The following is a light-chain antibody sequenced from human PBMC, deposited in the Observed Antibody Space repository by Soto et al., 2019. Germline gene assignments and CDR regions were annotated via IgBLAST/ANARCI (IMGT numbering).Light chain of an antibody. Sequence: QSALTQPPSVSGSPGQSVTISCTGTSSDVGSYNRVSWYQKHPGTAPKLMIYEVRNRPSGVPDRFSGSKSGNTASLTISGLQADDEADYYCSSYTSSRTLVFGGGTKLTVL. J-gene: IGLJ2*01. CDR3: SSYTSSRTLV. V-gene: IGLV2-18*02. CDR1: SSDVGSYNR. CDR2: EVR.